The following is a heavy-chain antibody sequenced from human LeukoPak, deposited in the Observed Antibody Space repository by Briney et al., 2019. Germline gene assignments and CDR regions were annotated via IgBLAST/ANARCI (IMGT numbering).Heavy chain of an antibody. CDR3: ARDSDYYDSSGYSDH. CDR1: GYTFTSYG. J-gene: IGHJ4*02. D-gene: IGHD3-22*01. CDR2: ISAYNGNT. Sequence: GASVKVSCKASGYTFTSYGVSWVRQAPGQGLEWMGWISAYNGNTNYAQKLQGRVTMTTDTSTSTAYMELRSLRSDDTAVYYCARDSDYYDSSGYSDHWGQGTLVTVSS. V-gene: IGHV1-18*01.